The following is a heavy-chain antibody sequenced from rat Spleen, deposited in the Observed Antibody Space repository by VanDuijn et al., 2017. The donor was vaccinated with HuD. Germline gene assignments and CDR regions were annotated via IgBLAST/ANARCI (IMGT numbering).Heavy chain of an antibody. V-gene: IGHV5S23*01. CDR3: ARHRNYGGIPFDF. D-gene: IGHD1-11*01. Sequence: EVQLVESGGGLVQPGRSLKLSCAASGFTFSDYNMAWVRQAPKKGLEWVATISTSGDYTYYRDSVKGRFTLSRDDAKSTLYLQMDSLRSEDTATYYCARHRNYGGIPFDFWGQGVMVTVSS. CDR2: ISTSGDYT. CDR1: GFTFSDYN. J-gene: IGHJ2*01.